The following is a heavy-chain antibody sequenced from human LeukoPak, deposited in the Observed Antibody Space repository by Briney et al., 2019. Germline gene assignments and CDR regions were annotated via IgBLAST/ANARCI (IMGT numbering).Heavy chain of an antibody. V-gene: IGHV1-18*01. CDR3: ARDATLRSGSKKILGY. D-gene: IGHD2-15*01. CDR1: GYTFTSYG. J-gene: IGHJ4*02. CDR2: ISAYNGNT. Sequence: ASVKVSCKASGYTFTSYGISWVRQAPGQGLEWMGWISAYNGNTNYAQKLQGRVTMTTDTSTSTAYMELRSLRSDDTAVYYCARDATLRSGSKKILGYWGQGTLVTVSS.